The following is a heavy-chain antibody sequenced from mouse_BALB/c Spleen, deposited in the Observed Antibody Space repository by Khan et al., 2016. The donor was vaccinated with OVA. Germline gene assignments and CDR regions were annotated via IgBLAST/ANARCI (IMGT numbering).Heavy chain of an antibody. V-gene: IGHV2-9*02. Sequence: QVQLKESGPGLAAPAQSLSITCTVSGFSLTSYGVHWVRQPPGKGLEWLGVIWAGGSTNYNSALMSRLSIRKDNSKSQVFLKMNSLQTDATAMYYCARFYDPYYAMDYWGQGTSVTVSS. D-gene: IGHD2-3*01. CDR2: IWAGGST. CDR1: GFSLTSYG. CDR3: ARFYDPYYAMDY. J-gene: IGHJ4*01.